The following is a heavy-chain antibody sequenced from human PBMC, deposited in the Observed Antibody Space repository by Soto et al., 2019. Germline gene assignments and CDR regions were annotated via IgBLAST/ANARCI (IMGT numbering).Heavy chain of an antibody. J-gene: IGHJ6*03. CDR2: IYYSGST. D-gene: IGHD3-9*01. CDR1: GGSISSSSYY. V-gene: IGHV4-39*01. Sequence: PSETLSLTCTVSGGSISSSSYYWGWIRQPPGKGLEWIGSIYYSGSTYYNPSLKSRVTISVDTSKNQFSLKLSSVTAADTAVYYCATLRYFDWLSDYYYYYMDVWGKGTTVTVSS. CDR3: ATLRYFDWLSDYYYYYMDV.